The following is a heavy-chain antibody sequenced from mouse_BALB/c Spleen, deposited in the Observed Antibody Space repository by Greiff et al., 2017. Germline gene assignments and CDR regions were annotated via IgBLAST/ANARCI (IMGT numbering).Heavy chain of an antibody. CDR2: ISSGGSYT. CDR1: GFTFSSYT. Sequence: EVQLVESGGGLVKPGGSLKLSCAASGFTFSSYTMSWVRQTPEKRLEWVATISSGGSYTYYPDSVKGRFTISRDNAKNTLYLQMSSLKSEDTAMYYCTRDKIMDYWGQGTSVTVSS. V-gene: IGHV5-6-4*01. J-gene: IGHJ4*01. CDR3: TRDKIMDY.